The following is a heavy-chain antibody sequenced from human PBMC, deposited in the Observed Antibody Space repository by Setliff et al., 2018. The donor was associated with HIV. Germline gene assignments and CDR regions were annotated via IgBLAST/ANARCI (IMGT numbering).Heavy chain of an antibody. J-gene: IGHJ4*02. V-gene: IGHV3-23*01. CDR2: VSGSGGNT. Sequence: GESLKISCAASGFTLSSYAMNWVRQAPGKGLEWVSAVSGSGGNTYYADSVKGRFTISRDNSKKTVYLQMNSLRAEDTAIYYCAKVGSTNWYYFDYWGQGTLVTVSS. D-gene: IGHD6-13*01. CDR1: GFTLSSYA. CDR3: AKVGSTNWYYFDY.